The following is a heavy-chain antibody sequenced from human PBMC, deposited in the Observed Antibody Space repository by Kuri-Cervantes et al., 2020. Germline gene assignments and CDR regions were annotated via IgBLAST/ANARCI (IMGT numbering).Heavy chain of an antibody. CDR3: ARESLMGSGYYYDY. V-gene: IGHV1-2*02. CDR1: GYTFSGNY. J-gene: IGHJ4*02. Sequence: ASVKVSCKASGYTFSGNYIHWVRQAPGQGLEWMGWINPNSGGTNYAQKFQGRVTLTRDTSISTVYMELSRLRSDDTAVYYCARESLMGSGYYYDYWGQGTQVTDSS. D-gene: IGHD3-22*01. CDR2: INPNSGGT.